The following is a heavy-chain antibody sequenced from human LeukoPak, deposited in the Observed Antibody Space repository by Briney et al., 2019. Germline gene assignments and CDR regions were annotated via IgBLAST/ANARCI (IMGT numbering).Heavy chain of an antibody. CDR1: GFTFSSYA. CDR2: ISGSGGST. J-gene: IGHJ4*02. D-gene: IGHD6-13*01. Sequence: GGSLRLSCAASGFTFSSYAMSWVRQAPGKGLEWVSAISGSGGSTYYADSVKGRFTISRDNSKNTLYLQMNSLRAEDTAVYYCGVSVAAAGTDYWGQGTLVTVSS. V-gene: IGHV3-23*01. CDR3: GVSVAAAGTDY.